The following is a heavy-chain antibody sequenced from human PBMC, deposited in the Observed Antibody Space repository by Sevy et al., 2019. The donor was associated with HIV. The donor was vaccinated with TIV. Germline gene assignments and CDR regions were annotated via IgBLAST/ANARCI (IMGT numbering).Heavy chain of an antibody. D-gene: IGHD5-12*01. V-gene: IGHV3-15*07. CDR3: STDALRVRDGYMGLLGY. J-gene: IGHJ4*02. CDR1: GFTFNNAW. Sequence: GGSLRLSCAASGFTFNNAWMNWVRQAPGTGLEWVGRIKSKTDGGTTDYAAPVRGRFTISRDDSENTLYLQMNSLKTEDAAVYYCSTDALRVRDGYMGLLGYWGRGTLVTVSS. CDR2: IKSKTDGGTT.